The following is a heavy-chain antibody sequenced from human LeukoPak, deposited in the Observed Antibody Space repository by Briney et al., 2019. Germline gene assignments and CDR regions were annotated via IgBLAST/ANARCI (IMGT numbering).Heavy chain of an antibody. Sequence: PGRSLRLSCAASGFTFSSYGMHWVRQAPGKGLEWVAVISYDGSNKYYADSVKGRFTISRDNSKNTLYLQMNSLRAEDTAVYYCGKEYCSSTSCYFDYWGQGTLVTVSS. D-gene: IGHD2-2*01. V-gene: IGHV3-30*18. CDR1: GFTFSSYG. J-gene: IGHJ4*02. CDR3: GKEYCSSTSCYFDY. CDR2: ISYDGSNK.